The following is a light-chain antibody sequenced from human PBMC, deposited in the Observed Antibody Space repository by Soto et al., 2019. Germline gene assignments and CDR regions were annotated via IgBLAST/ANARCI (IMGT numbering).Light chain of an antibody. CDR3: QQSTNSRGWT. CDR2: DAS. V-gene: IGKV3-11*01. Sequence: EIVLTQSPATLSLSPGERATLSCRASQSVSSYLAWYQQKPGQAPRLLIYDASNRATGIPARFSGSGSGTDFTLTISSLEPEVFEVYYCQQSTNSRGWTFGQGTKV. CDR1: QSVSSY. J-gene: IGKJ1*01.